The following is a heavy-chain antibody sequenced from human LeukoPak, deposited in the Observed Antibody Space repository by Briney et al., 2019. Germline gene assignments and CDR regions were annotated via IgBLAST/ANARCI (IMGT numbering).Heavy chain of an antibody. CDR1: GGSISSYY. CDR3: ARLSSVYPYFFDY. Sequence: SETLSLTCTVSGGSISSYYWSWVRQAPGKGLEWIGYIYSSGSTYYNPSLKRGVTISVDTSKKKFALKLTSVTAADTAVYYCARLSSVYPYFFDYCGQGTQVTVSS. CDR2: IYSSGST. V-gene: IGHV4-4*09. D-gene: IGHD3-22*01. J-gene: IGHJ4*02.